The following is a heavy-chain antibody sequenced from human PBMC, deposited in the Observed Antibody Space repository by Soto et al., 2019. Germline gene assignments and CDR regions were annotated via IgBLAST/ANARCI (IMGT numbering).Heavy chain of an antibody. CDR2: IYYSGST. CDR3: ARDSTLAGLDAFDI. J-gene: IGHJ3*02. V-gene: IGHV4-59*01. Sequence: ASEILSLTCTVSGGSISSYYWSWIRQPPGKGLEWIGYIYYSGSTNYNPSLKSRVTISVDTSKNQFSLKLSSVAAADTAVYYCARDSTLAGLDAFDIWGQGTMVTVS. CDR1: GGSISSYY. D-gene: IGHD1-1*01.